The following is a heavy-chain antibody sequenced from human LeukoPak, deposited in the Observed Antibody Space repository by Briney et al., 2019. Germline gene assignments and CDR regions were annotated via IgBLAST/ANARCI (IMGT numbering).Heavy chain of an antibody. J-gene: IGHJ4*02. Sequence: SETLSLTCTVSGGSISSYYWSWIRQPPGKGLEWIGYIHYSGTTNYNPSLKSRVTISVDTSKNQFFLKLSSVTAADTAVYYCASAAVWLAFVNWGQGTLVTVSS. CDR2: IHYSGTT. V-gene: IGHV4-59*08. CDR3: ASAAVWLAFVN. CDR1: GGSISSYY. D-gene: IGHD3-10*01.